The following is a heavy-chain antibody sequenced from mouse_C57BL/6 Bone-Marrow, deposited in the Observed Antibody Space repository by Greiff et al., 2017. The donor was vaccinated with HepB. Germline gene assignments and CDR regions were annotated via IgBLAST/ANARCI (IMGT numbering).Heavy chain of an antibody. J-gene: IGHJ4*01. Sequence: EVKLVESGGGLVQSGRSLRLSCATSGFTFSDFYMEWVRQAPGKGLEWIAASRNKANDYTTEYSASVKGRFIVSRDTSQSILYLQMNALRAEDTAIYYCARDAPYYYGSSAYYAMDYWGQGTSVTVSS. V-gene: IGHV7-1*01. D-gene: IGHD1-1*01. CDR2: SRNKANDYTT. CDR3: ARDAPYYYGSSAYYAMDY. CDR1: GFTFSDFY.